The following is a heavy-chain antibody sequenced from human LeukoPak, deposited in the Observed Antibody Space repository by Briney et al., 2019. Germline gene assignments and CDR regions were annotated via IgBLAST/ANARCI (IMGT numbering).Heavy chain of an antibody. V-gene: IGHV4-31*03. CDR3: ARGVVATIRGVYYFDY. D-gene: IGHD5-12*01. J-gene: IGHJ4*02. CDR1: GGSISSGGYY. CDR2: IYYSGST. Sequence: SQTLSLTCTVSGGSISSGGYYWSWIRQHPGKGLEWIGYIYYSGSTYYNPSLKSRVTISVDTSKNQFSLKLSSVTAADTAVYYCARGVVATIRGVYYFDYWGQGTLVTVSS.